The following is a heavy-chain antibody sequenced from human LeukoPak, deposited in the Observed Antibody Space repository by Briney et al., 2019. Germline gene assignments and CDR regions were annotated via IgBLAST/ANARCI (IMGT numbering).Heavy chain of an antibody. D-gene: IGHD3-16*01. V-gene: IGHV4-31*03. Sequence: SQTPSLTCTVTGGSISSGGYYWSWIRQHPGKGLEWIGYIYYSGSTYYNPSLKSRVTISVDTSKNQFSLKLSSVTAADTAVYYCARTARLWDFDYCGQGTLVTVSS. CDR2: IYYSGST. CDR3: ARTARLWDFDY. CDR1: GGSISSGGYY. J-gene: IGHJ4*02.